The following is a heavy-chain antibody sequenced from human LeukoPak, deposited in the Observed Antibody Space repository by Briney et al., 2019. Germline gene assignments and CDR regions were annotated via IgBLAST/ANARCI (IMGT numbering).Heavy chain of an antibody. Sequence: SETLSLTCTVSGGSISSYYWSWIRQSPGKGLEWIGYIHDSDNTYYSPSLKSRVTISVDTSKNQFSLRVNSMTAADTAVYYCARGRRTIFRVVTPHFDYWGQGTLVTVSS. CDR2: IHDSDNT. D-gene: IGHD3-3*01. CDR1: GGSISSYY. J-gene: IGHJ4*02. CDR3: ARGRRTIFRVVTPHFDY. V-gene: IGHV4-59*01.